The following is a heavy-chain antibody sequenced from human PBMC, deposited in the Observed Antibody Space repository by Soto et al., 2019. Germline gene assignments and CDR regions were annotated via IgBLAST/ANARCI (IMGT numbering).Heavy chain of an antibody. D-gene: IGHD5-18*01. V-gene: IGHV4-59*01. J-gene: IGHJ6*02. Sequence: SETLSLTCTVSGGSISSYYWSWIRQPPGKGLEWIGYIYYSGSTNYNPSLKSRVTISVDTSKNQFSLKLSSVTAADTAVYYCARNRKRGYSYGYYYYGMDVWGQGTTVTVSS. CDR2: IYYSGST. CDR1: GGSISSYY. CDR3: ARNRKRGYSYGYYYYGMDV.